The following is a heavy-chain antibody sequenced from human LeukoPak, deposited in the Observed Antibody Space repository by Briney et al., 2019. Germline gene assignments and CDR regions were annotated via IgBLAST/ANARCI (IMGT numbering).Heavy chain of an antibody. Sequence: GRSLRLSCAASGXTFNTYGMHWVRQAPGKGLEWVAVIWYDGYNEFYADSVKGRFTISRDNSKNTLYLQMDSLRAEDTAIYYCARPSYYGSESQLYYFGYWGQGTLVTVSS. D-gene: IGHD3-10*01. J-gene: IGHJ4*02. CDR1: GXTFNTYG. V-gene: IGHV3-33*01. CDR3: ARPSYYGSESQLYYFGY. CDR2: IWYDGYNE.